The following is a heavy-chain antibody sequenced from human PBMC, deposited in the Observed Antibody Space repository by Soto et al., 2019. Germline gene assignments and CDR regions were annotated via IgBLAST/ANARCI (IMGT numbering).Heavy chain of an antibody. Sequence: QVQLQESGPGLVKPSQTLSLTCTVSGGSISSGGYYWSWIRQHPGKGLEWIGYIYYSGSTYYNPSLKSRVTISVDTSKNQFSLKLSTVAAADTAVYYCARGGIAAAAPPDYWGQGTLVTVSS. CDR1: GGSISSGGYY. J-gene: IGHJ4*02. V-gene: IGHV4-31*03. CDR2: IYYSGST. D-gene: IGHD6-25*01. CDR3: ARGGIAAAAPPDY.